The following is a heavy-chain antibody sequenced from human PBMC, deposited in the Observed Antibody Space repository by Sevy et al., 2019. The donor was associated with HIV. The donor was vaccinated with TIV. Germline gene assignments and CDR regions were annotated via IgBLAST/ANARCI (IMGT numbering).Heavy chain of an antibody. J-gene: IGHJ3*01. CDR2: MKPSSGNT. CDR3: ARTGGTFDV. D-gene: IGHD1-26*01. Sequence: ASVKVSCKASGYSFPSHDINWVRQASGQGLEWMGWMKPSSGNTGYAQKFKGRVTLTRNTSISTAYMEVSSLTSEDTAVYYCARTGGTFDVWGQGTMVTVSS. CDR1: GYSFPSHD. V-gene: IGHV1-8*01.